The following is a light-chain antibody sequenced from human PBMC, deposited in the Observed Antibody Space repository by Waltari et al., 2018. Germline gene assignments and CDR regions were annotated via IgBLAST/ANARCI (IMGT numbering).Light chain of an antibody. Sequence: QSVLTQPPSASGTPGQRVTISCSGSSSNIGSNFVYWYQQLPGTAPKLLISRNSQRPSGVPDQFSGSKSGTSASLAISGLRSEDVADYYCAAWDDSLSGVVFGGGTRLTVL. CDR2: RNS. CDR1: SSNIGSNF. J-gene: IGLJ2*01. CDR3: AAWDDSLSGVV. V-gene: IGLV1-47*01.